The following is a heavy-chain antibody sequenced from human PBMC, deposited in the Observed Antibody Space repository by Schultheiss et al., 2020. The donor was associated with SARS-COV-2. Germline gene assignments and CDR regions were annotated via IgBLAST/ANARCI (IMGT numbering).Heavy chain of an antibody. Sequence: ASVKVSCKASGYTFTGYYMHWVRQAPGKGLEWMGGFDPEDGETIYAQKFQGRVTMTTDTSTSTAYMELRSLRSDDTAVYYCARDLKSIAAAGTRINWFDPWGQGTLVTVSS. CDR1: GYTFTGYY. CDR3: ARDLKSIAAAGTRINWFDP. J-gene: IGHJ5*02. CDR2: FDPEDGET. V-gene: IGHV1-24*01. D-gene: IGHD6-13*01.